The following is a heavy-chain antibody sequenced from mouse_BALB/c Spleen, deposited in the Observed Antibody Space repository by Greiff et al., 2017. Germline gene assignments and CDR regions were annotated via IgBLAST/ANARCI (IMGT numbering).Heavy chain of an antibody. Sequence: QVHVKQPGAELVRPGASVKLSCKASGYSFTSYWMNWVKQRPGQGLEWIGMIHPSDSETRLNQKFKDKATLTVDKSSSTAYMQLSSPTSEDSAVYYCARTGSGSSSDWYFDVWGAGTTVTVSS. V-gene: IGHV1-61*01. D-gene: IGHD1-1*01. J-gene: IGHJ1*01. CDR2: IHPSDSET. CDR3: ARTGSGSSSDWYFDV. CDR1: GYSFTSYW.